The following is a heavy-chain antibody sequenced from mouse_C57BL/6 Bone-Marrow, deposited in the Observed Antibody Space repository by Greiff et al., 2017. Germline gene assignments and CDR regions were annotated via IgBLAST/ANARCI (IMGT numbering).Heavy chain of an antibody. CDR2: FFPCSGTT. Sequence: QVQLQQSGAELVRPGASVTLSCKASGYTFTSCGICWVKRRTGQGLEWIGEFFPCSGTTYYNEKFKGKATLTADKSSSTAYMELRSLTSEDSAVYFCARSQYYGSSHDYWGQGTTLTVSS. J-gene: IGHJ2*01. V-gene: IGHV1-81*01. CDR3: ARSQYYGSSHDY. D-gene: IGHD1-1*01. CDR1: GYTFTSCG.